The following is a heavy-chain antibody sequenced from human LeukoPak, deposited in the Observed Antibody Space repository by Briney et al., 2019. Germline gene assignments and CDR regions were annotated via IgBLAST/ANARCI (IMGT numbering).Heavy chain of an antibody. CDR3: ARVALGGITIFGVVTTRHAFDY. V-gene: IGHV4-34*01. Sequence: PSETLSLTCAVYGGSFSGYYWSWIRQPPGKGLEWIGEINHSGSTNYNPSLKSRVTISVDTSKNQFSLKLSSVTAADTAVYCCARVALGGITIFGVVTTRHAFDYWGQGTLVTVSS. D-gene: IGHD3-3*01. CDR2: INHSGST. CDR1: GGSFSGYY. J-gene: IGHJ4*02.